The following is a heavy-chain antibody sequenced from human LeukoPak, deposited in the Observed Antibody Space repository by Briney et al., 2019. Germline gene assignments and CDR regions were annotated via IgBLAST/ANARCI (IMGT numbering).Heavy chain of an antibody. CDR3: ARHVLRGSGSYYTNWFDP. CDR2: VRYDGSNE. Sequence: PGGSLRLSCAASGFTFSNYGMHWVRQAPGKGLEWVAYVRYDGSNEKYADAAKGRLTISRDNSKNTLYLQMSSLRPEDTAVYYCARHVLRGSGSYYTNWFDPWGQGTLVTVPS. D-gene: IGHD3-10*01. CDR1: GFTFSNYG. V-gene: IGHV3-30*02. J-gene: IGHJ5*02.